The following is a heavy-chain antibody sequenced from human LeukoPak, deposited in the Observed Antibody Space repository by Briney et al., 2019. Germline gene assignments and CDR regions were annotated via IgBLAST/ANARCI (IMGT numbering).Heavy chain of an antibody. Sequence: GGSLRLSCAASGFTFSSYSMNWVRQAPGKGLEWVSSISSSSSYIYYADSVKGRFTISRDNAKNSLYLQMNSLRAEDTAVYYCASNHDSSGKAFDYWGQGTLVTVSS. D-gene: IGHD3-22*01. CDR1: GFTFSSYS. J-gene: IGHJ4*02. CDR3: ASNHDSSGKAFDY. V-gene: IGHV3-21*04. CDR2: ISSSSSYI.